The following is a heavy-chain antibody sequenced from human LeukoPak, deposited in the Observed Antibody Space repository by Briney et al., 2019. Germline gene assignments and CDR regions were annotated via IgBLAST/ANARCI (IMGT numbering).Heavy chain of an antibody. V-gene: IGHV1-3*03. Sequence: EASVKVSCTASGYTFTSYAMHWVRQAPGQRLEWMGWINAGNGNTKYSQEFQGRVTITRDTSASTAYTELSSLRSEDMAVYYCARAWYYYGSGSYQAYYFDYWGQGTLVTVSS. CDR1: GYTFTSYA. D-gene: IGHD3-10*01. J-gene: IGHJ4*02. CDR2: INAGNGNT. CDR3: ARAWYYYGSGSYQAYYFDY.